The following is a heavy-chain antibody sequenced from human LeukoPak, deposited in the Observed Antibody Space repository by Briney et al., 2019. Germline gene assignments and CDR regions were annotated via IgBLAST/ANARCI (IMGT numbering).Heavy chain of an antibody. J-gene: IGHJ3*02. CDR1: GFTFSSYS. CDR3: ARDRGGGSGYAFDI. V-gene: IGHV3-21*01. CDR2: ISSSSSYI. D-gene: IGHD3-22*01. Sequence: GGSLRLSCAASGFTFSSYSMNWVRQAPGKGLEWVSSISSSSSYIYYADSVKGRFTISRDNAKNSLYLQMNSLRAEDTAVYYFARDRGGGSGYAFDIWGQGTMVTVSS.